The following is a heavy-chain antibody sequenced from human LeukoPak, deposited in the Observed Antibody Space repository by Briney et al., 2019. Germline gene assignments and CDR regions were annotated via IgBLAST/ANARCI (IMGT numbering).Heavy chain of an antibody. V-gene: IGHV4-39*07. D-gene: IGHD3-16*01. CDR2: IYYSGST. CDR3: ARWGSGTSPFDD. J-gene: IGHJ4*02. CDR1: GGSISGSTYY. Sequence: SETLSLTCNVSGGSISGSTYYWGWIRQTPGKGLEWIGSIYYSGSTYYNPSLKSRVTISVDTSKNQFSLKLSSVTAADTAVYFCARWGSGTSPFDDWGQGTLVTVSS.